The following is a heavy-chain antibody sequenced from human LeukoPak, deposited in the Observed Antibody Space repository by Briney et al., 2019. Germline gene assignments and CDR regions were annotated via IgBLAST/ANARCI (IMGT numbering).Heavy chain of an antibody. V-gene: IGHV5-51*01. D-gene: IGHD6-19*01. CDR1: GYSFTSYW. J-gene: IGHJ3*02. Sequence: GESLKISCKGSGYSFTSYWIGWVRQMPGKGLEWIGIIYHGDSDTRYSPSFQGQVTISADKSISTAYLQWSSLKASDTAMYYCARLSRVAVAGTRSAFDIWGQGTMVTVSS. CDR2: IYHGDSDT. CDR3: ARLSRVAVAGTRSAFDI.